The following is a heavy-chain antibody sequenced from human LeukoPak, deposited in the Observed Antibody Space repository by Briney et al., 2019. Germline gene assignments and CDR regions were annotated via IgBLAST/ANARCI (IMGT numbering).Heavy chain of an antibody. D-gene: IGHD3-22*01. CDR3: ARDSGSSGYYWDYYYYGMDV. CDR2: IYYSGST. Sequence: SETLSLTCTVSGGSISSYYWSWIRQPPGKGLEWIGYIYYSGSTNYNPSLKSRVTISVDTSKNQFSLKLSSVTAADTAVYYCARDSGSSGYYWDYYYYGMDVWGQGTTVTVSS. V-gene: IGHV4-59*01. CDR1: GGSISSYY. J-gene: IGHJ6*02.